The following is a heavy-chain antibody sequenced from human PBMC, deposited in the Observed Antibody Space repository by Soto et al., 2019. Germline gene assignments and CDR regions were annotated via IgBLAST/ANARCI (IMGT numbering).Heavy chain of an antibody. V-gene: IGHV3-23*01. J-gene: IGHJ5*02. D-gene: IGHD6-13*01. CDR3: ATAAAGNWFDP. CDR2: IRGSGGST. Sequence: GGSLRLSGAASGFTFSSYAMSWVRQAPGKGLEWVSAIRGSGGSTYYADSVKGRFTISRDNSKNTLYLQMNSLRAEDTAVYYCATAAAGNWFDPWGQGTLVTVSS. CDR1: GFTFSSYA.